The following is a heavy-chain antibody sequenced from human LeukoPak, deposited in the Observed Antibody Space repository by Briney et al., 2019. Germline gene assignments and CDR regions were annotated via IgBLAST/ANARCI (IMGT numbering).Heavy chain of an antibody. D-gene: IGHD6-6*01. CDR1: GDSISRYY. V-gene: IGHV4-59*01. CDR3: ARWSSSSGLGY. J-gene: IGHJ4*02. CDR2: ISYSGST. Sequence: SETLSLTCTVSGDSISRYYWSWIRQPPGKGPWCIGYISYSGSTNYNPSLKSRVTISLDTSKNHFSLKLTSVTPADTAVYYCARWSSSSGLGYWGQGTLVTVSS.